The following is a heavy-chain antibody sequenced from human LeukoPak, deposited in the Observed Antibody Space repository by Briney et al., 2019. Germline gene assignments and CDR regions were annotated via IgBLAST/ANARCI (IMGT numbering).Heavy chain of an antibody. J-gene: IGHJ6*03. V-gene: IGHV3-48*01. CDR2: ISSSSSTI. Sequence: GGSLRLSCAAPGFTFSSYSMNWVRQARGKGLEWVSYISSSSSTIYYADSVKGRFTISRDNAKNSLYLQMNSLRAEDTAVYYCARPVFHYYYMDVWGKGTTVTVSS. CDR1: GFTFSSYS. CDR3: ARPVFHYYYMDV.